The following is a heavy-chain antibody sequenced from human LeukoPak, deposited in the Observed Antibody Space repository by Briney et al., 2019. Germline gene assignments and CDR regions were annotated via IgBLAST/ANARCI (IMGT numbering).Heavy chain of an antibody. D-gene: IGHD3-3*01. CDR3: ARTKFLEWLQFNWFDP. CDR1: GGSISSGDYY. J-gene: IGHJ5*02. V-gene: IGHV4-30-4*08. CDR2: IYYSGST. Sequence: SETLSLTCTVSGGSISSGDYYWSRIRQPPGKGLEWIGYIYYSGSTYYNPSLKSRVTISVDTSKNQFSLKLSSVTAADTAVYYCARTKFLEWLQFNWFDPWGQGTLVTVSS.